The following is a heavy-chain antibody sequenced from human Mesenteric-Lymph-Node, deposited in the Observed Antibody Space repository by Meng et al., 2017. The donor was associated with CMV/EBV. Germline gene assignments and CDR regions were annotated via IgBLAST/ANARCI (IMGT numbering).Heavy chain of an antibody. CDR1: GFTFSTYG. CDR3: AKDQWYYDNTDREHNYFDF. J-gene: IGHJ4*02. V-gene: IGHV3-30*02. D-gene: IGHD3-22*01. Sequence: GESLKISCAASGFTFSTYGIHWVRQAPGKGLEWVAFIRYDASYKYYADSVKGRFTISRDNSKNTLYLQMNSLRAEDTAVYYCAKDQWYYDNTDREHNYFDFWGQGTLVTVSS. CDR2: IRYDASYK.